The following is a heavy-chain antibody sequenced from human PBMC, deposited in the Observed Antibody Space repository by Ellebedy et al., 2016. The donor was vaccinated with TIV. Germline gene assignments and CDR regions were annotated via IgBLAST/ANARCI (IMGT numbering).Heavy chain of an antibody. CDR2: ISYDGRNK. CDR1: GFTFSSYA. CDR3: ARDGGGNSGFLYYLDY. Sequence: GESLKISCAASGFTFSSYAMPWVRQAPGKGLEWVAVISYDGRNKYYGDSVKGRFTISRDNAKNTLYLQMYSLRDEDTAEYYCARDGGGNSGFLYYLDYWGKGTLVTVSS. J-gene: IGHJ4*02. V-gene: IGHV3-30*04. D-gene: IGHD4-23*01.